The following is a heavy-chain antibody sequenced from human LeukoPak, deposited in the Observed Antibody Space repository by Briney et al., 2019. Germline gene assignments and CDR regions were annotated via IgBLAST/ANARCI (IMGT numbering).Heavy chain of an antibody. CDR2: ISGSGGST. J-gene: IGHJ3*02. D-gene: IGHD5-18*01. CDR1: GFTFSSYA. Sequence: GGSLRLSCAASGFTFSSYAMSWVRQAPGKGLEWVSAISGSGGSTYYADSVKGRFTISRDNSKNTLYLQMNSLRAEDTAVYYCAKDRPGYSYGKDAFDIWGQGTMVTVSS. V-gene: IGHV3-23*01. CDR3: AKDRPGYSYGKDAFDI.